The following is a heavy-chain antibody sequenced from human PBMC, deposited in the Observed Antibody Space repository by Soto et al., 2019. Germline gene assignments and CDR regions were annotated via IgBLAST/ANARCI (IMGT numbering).Heavy chain of an antibody. Sequence: QVQLVESGGGVVQPGRSLRLSCAASGFSFSSYGMHWVRQATGKGLEWVAVISYDGSNKYYTDSVRGRFTISRDNSKNTLYLKMNSLSAEDTAVYYCAKGILTGPMRTYCFDYWGQGTLVTVSS. CDR2: ISYDGSNK. D-gene: IGHD3-9*01. J-gene: IGHJ4*02. CDR3: AKGILTGPMRTYCFDY. CDR1: GFSFSSYG. V-gene: IGHV3-30*18.